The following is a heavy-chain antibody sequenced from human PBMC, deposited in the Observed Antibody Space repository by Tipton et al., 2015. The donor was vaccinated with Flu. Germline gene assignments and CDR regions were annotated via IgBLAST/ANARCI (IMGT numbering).Heavy chain of an antibody. CDR2: IYSSGST. Sequence: TLSLTCTVSGGSLSSFYWSWIRQPAGKGLEWIGRIYSSGSTKYSPAFKSRVTLSVDTSKNQFSLNLSSVTASDTALYFCARDRVGDYSGFDPWGQGTLVTVSS. CDR1: GGSLSSFY. J-gene: IGHJ5*02. CDR3: ARDRVGDYSGFDP. D-gene: IGHD4-17*01. V-gene: IGHV4-4*07.